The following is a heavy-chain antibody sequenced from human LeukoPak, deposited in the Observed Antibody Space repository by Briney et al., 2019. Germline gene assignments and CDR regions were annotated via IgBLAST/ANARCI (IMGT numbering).Heavy chain of an antibody. V-gene: IGHV3-23*01. Sequence: GGSLRLSCAASGFTFSSYCMSWVRQARGKGLEWVSAISGSGGSTYYADSVKGRFTISRDNSKNTLYLQMNSLRAEDTAVYYCAKDPMTSVTTTAYWGQGTLVTVSS. CDR3: AKDPMTSVTTTAY. J-gene: IGHJ4*02. CDR1: GFTFSSYC. CDR2: ISGSGGST. D-gene: IGHD4-17*01.